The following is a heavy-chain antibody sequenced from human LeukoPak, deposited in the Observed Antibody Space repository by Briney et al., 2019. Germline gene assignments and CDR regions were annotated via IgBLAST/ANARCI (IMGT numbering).Heavy chain of an antibody. CDR3: AADNHYGYGSLEYYYYYGMDV. CDR2: IVVGSGNT. Sequence: SVKVSCKASGFTFTSSAMQWVRQARGQRLEWIGWIVVGSGNTNYAQKFQERVTITRDMSTSTAYMELSSLRSEDTAVYYCAADNHYGYGSLEYYYYYGMDVWGQGTTVTVSS. D-gene: IGHD5-18*01. V-gene: IGHV1-58*02. J-gene: IGHJ6*02. CDR1: GFTFTSSA.